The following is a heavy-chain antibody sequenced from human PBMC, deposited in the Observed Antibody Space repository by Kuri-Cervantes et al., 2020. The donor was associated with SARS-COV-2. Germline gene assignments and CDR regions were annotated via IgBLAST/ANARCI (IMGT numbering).Heavy chain of an antibody. CDR1: GFTFDDYA. CDR3: ARDEEGSSWSSYYYYYGMAV. CDR2: ISWYSGSI. Sequence: GGSLRLSCAASGFTFDDYAMHWVRQAPGKGLEWVSGISWYSGSIGYADSVKGRFTISRDNAKNSLYLQMNSLRAEDTAVYYCARDEEGSSWSSYYYYYGMAVWGQGTTVTVSS. V-gene: IGHV3-9*01. J-gene: IGHJ6*02. D-gene: IGHD6-13*01.